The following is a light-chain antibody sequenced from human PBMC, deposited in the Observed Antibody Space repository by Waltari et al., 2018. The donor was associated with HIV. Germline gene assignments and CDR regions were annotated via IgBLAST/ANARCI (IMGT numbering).Light chain of an antibody. CDR1: NSNIGNNA. CDR2: YDS. CDR3: AAWDDTLNGFV. Sequence: QSVLTQTPSVSEAPRQRVTISCSGRNSNIGNNAEIWFQQLPGKTPTLIIYYDSLLPSGVADRFSATKSGTSASLAISGLQSEDAADYYCAAWDDTLNGFVFGTGTRVTVL. V-gene: IGLV1-36*01. J-gene: IGLJ1*01.